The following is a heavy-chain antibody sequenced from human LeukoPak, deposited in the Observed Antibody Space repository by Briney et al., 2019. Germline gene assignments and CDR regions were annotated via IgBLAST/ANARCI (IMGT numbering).Heavy chain of an antibody. J-gene: IGHJ4*02. CDR1: GYTFTSYG. V-gene: IGHV1-18*01. CDR3: ARDLGSSWYEFNEKYGY. Sequence: ASVKVSCKASGYTFTSYGISWVRQAPGQGLEWMGWISAYNGNTNYAQKLQGRVTMTTDASTSTAYMELRSLRSDDTAVYYCARDLGSSWYEFNEKYGYWGQGTLVTVSS. CDR2: ISAYNGNT. D-gene: IGHD6-13*01.